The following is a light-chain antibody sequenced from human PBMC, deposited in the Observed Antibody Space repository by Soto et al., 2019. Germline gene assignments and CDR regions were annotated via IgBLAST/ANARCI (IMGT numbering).Light chain of an antibody. CDR1: SSDVGGYNY. CDR3: GSYTSSSPYV. CDR2: EVS. V-gene: IGLV2-14*01. Sequence: QSALTQPASVSGSPGQSITIACTVTSSDVGGYNYVSWYQQHPGKAPKLMIYEVSNRPSGVSNRFSGSKSGNTASLTISGLQAEDEADYYCGSYTSSSPYVFGTGTKVTLL. J-gene: IGLJ1*01.